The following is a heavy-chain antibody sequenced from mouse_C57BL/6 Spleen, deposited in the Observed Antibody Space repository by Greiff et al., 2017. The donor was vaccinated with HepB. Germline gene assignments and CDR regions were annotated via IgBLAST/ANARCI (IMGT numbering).Heavy chain of an antibody. J-gene: IGHJ4*01. Sequence: VQLKQSGPELVKPGASVKISCKASGYSFTDYNMNWVKQSNGKSLEWIGVINPNYGTTSYNQKFKGKATLTVDQSSSTAYMQLSSLTSEDSAVYFGAREELVSDYYAMGYWGQGTSGTVSS. CDR2: INPNYGTT. CDR1: GYSFTDYN. CDR3: AREELVSDYYAMGY. D-gene: IGHD4-1*01. V-gene: IGHV1-39*01.